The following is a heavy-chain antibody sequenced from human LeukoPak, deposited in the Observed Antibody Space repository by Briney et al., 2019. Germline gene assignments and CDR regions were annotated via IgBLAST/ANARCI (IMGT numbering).Heavy chain of an antibody. CDR3: ARRQGNYYDSSGYRGAFDY. CDR2: INPSGGST. V-gene: IGHV1-46*01. D-gene: IGHD3-22*01. CDR1: GYTFTSYY. Sequence: ASVKLSCKASGYTFTSYYMHWVRQAPGQGLEWMGIINPSGGSTSYAQKFQGRVTMTRDMSTSTVYMELSSLRSEDTAVYYCARRQGNYYDSSGYRGAFDYWGQGTLVTVSS. J-gene: IGHJ4*02.